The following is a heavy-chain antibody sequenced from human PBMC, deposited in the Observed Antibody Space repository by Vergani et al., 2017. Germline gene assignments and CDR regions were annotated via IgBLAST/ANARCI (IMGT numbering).Heavy chain of an antibody. V-gene: IGHV3-21*01. CDR2: ISSSSSYI. J-gene: IGHJ4*02. Sequence: EVQLVESGGGLVQPGGSLRLSRAASGFTVSSNYMSWVRQAPGKGLEWVSSISSSSSYIYYADSVKGRFTISRDNAKNSLYLQMNSLRAEDTAVYYCAREDRGYGAARKPAPGYWGQGTLVTVSS. CDR1: GFTVSSNY. D-gene: IGHD6-6*01. CDR3: AREDRGYGAARKPAPGY.